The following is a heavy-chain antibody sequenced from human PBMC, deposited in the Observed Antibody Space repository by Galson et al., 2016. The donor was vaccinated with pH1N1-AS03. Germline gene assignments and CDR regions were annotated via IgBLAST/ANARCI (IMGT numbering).Heavy chain of an antibody. J-gene: IGHJ3*02. Sequence: TLSLTCSVSGGSISSANFFWSWVRQSPGKGLEWIGYIHYRGNSYYNPSLESRATMSVDTSKNQFSLNLNSVTSADTALYFCAREVDLMTISDAFDIWGPGTMVTVSS. CDR3: AREVDLMTISDAFDI. V-gene: IGHV4-30-4*01. CDR1: GGSISSANFF. D-gene: IGHD5-24*01. CDR2: IHYRGNS.